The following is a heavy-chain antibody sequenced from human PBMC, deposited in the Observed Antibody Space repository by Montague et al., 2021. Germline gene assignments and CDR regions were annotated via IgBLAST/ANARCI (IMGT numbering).Heavy chain of an antibody. V-gene: IGHV3-21*01. Sequence: SLRLSCAGSGFTFDSYDMNWVRQAPGKGLEWVSSTSGRSTYIYYGDSMKGRVIISRDNAKNSLYLQMNSLRVEDTAIYYRARQEYGLDVWGQGTTVTVSS. J-gene: IGHJ6*02. CDR2: TSGRSTYI. CDR3: ARQEYGLDV. CDR1: GFTFDSYD.